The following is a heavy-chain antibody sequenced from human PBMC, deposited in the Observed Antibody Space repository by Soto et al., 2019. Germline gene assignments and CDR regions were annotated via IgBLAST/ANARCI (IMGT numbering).Heavy chain of an antibody. CDR2: ITTNGHT. V-gene: IGHV3-23*01. D-gene: IGHD6-13*01. Sequence: EVHLLESGGVLVQPGESLRLSCETSGFTFSNCAMTWLRQPPGKRLEWVSVITTNGHTDYADSVKGRFTISRDNSKNTVYLQMNSLRAEDTAVYYCAKGLLNGRWYAADWGQGTLVTVSS. CDR3: AKGLLNGRWYAAD. J-gene: IGHJ4*02. CDR1: GFTFSNCA.